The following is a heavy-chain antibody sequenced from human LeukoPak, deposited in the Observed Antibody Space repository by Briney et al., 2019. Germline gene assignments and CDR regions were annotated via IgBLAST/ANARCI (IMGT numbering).Heavy chain of an antibody. J-gene: IGHJ5*02. V-gene: IGHV4-59*08. D-gene: IGHD6-19*01. CDR3: ATMAVAGTGYNWLDP. CDR2: IYYGGSA. Sequence: SETLSLTCAVSGGSISTYYWNWIRQPPGKGLEWIGYIYYGGSAIYNPSLKSRVTISVDRSKNQFSLKLNSVTAADTAVYYCATMAVAGTGYNWLDPWGQGTLDTVSS. CDR1: GGSISTYY.